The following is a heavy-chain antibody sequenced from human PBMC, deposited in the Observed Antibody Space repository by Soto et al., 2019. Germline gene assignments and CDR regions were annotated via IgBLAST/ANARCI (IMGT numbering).Heavy chain of an antibody. Sequence: GGSLRLSCAASGFTFSSYAMSWVRQAPGKGLEWVSAISGSGGSTYYADSVKGRFTISRANSKNTLYLQMNSLRAEDTAVYYCAKDRIVPAAEPKRSTDYWGQGTLVTVSS. CDR3: AKDRIVPAAEPKRSTDY. J-gene: IGHJ4*02. V-gene: IGHV3-23*01. D-gene: IGHD2-2*01. CDR1: GFTFSSYA. CDR2: ISGSGGST.